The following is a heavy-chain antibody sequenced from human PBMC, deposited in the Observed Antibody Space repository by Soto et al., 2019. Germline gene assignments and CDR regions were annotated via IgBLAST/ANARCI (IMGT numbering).Heavy chain of an antibody. Sequence: SVKVSCKASGGTFSSYAISWVRQAPGQGLEWMGGIIPIFGTANYAQKFQGRVTITADDSTSTAYMELSSLRSEDTAVYYCARGDYYDSSGYPSDAFDIWGQGTMVTVSS. CDR1: GGTFSSYA. CDR3: ARGDYYDSSGYPSDAFDI. J-gene: IGHJ3*02. D-gene: IGHD3-22*01. V-gene: IGHV1-69*13. CDR2: IIPIFGTA.